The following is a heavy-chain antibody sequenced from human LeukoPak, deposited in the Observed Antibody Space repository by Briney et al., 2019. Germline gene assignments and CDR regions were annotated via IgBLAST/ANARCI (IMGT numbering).Heavy chain of an antibody. CDR1: GFTFSSYA. V-gene: IGHV3-64D*06. CDR3: VKDLEDYGDYAPLDY. D-gene: IGHD4-17*01. J-gene: IGHJ4*02. CDR2: ISSNGGST. Sequence: GGSLRLSCSASGFTFSSYAMHWVHQAPGKGLEYVSVISSNGGSTYYADSVKGRFTISRDNSKNTLYLQMSSLRAEDTAMYYCVKDLEDYGDYAPLDYWGQGTLVTVSS.